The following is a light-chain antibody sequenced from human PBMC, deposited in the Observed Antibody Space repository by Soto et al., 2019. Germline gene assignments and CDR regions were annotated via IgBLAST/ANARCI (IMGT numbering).Light chain of an antibody. J-gene: IGKJ1*01. CDR1: QTISSC. CDR2: KAS. CDR3: QHYNSYSEA. V-gene: IGKV1-5*03. Sequence: IKITQSPSTLSGSVGDRVTISCRASQTISSCLAWYQQKPGKAPKLLIYKASTLKSGVPSRFSGSGSGTEFTLTISSLQPDDFATYYCQHYNSYSEAFGQGTKVDI.